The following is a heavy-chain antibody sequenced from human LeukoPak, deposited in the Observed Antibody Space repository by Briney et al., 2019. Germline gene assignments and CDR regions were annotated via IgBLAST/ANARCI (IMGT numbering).Heavy chain of an antibody. CDR2: IYYSGST. CDR1: GASISSYY. D-gene: IGHD2-2*02. CDR3: ARRERYCSSTSCYSYFDY. V-gene: IGHV4-59*01. J-gene: IGHJ4*02. Sequence: SETLSLTCTVSGASISSYYWSWIRQPPGKGLEWMGYIYYSGSTNYNPSLKSRVTISVDTSKNQFSLKLSSVTAADTAVYYCARRERYCSSTSCYSYFDYWGQGTLVTVSS.